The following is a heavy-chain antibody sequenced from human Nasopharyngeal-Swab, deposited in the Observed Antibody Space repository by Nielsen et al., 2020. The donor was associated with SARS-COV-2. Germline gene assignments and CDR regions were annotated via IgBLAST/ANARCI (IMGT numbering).Heavy chain of an antibody. D-gene: IGHD1-26*01. J-gene: IGHJ4*02. CDR3: ARDIGVGATPQDY. Sequence: GVSLRLSCAASGFTFSSYGMHWVLQASGKGLEWVAVIWYDGSNKYYAVSVKGRFTNSRDNSKNTLYLQMNSLRAEDTAVYYCARDIGVGATPQDYWGQGTLVTVSS. V-gene: IGHV3-33*01. CDR1: GFTFSSYG. CDR2: IWYDGSNK.